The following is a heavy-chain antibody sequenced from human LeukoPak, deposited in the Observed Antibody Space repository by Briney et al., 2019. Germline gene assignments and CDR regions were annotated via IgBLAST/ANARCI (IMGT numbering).Heavy chain of an antibody. CDR2: IYYSGST. CDR1: SGSISSYY. CDR3: ARGIRPFDS. V-gene: IGHV4-59*01. J-gene: IGHJ4*02. Sequence: SETLSLTCTVSSGSISSYYWNWIRQPPGKGLEWIGYIYYSGSTKYNPSLKSRVTISVDTSKNQFSLNLTSVTAADTAVYHCARGIRPFDSWGQGTLVTVSS.